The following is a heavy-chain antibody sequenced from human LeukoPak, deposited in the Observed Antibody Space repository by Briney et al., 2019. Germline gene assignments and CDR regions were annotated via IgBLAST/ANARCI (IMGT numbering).Heavy chain of an antibody. CDR3: ARGNYYFDY. J-gene: IGHJ4*02. V-gene: IGHV3-7*03. CDR2: IKQDGSEK. CDR1: GFTFSSYG. D-gene: IGHD4-11*01. Sequence: PGGSLRLSCAASGFTFSSYGMHWVRQAPGKGLEWVANIKQDGSEKYYVDSVKGRFTISRDNAKNSLYLQMNSLRAEDTAVYYCARGNYYFDYWGQGTLVTVSS.